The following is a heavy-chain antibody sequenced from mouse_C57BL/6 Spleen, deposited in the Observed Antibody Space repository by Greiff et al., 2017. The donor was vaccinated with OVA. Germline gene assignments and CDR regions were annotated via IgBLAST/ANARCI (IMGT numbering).Heavy chain of an antibody. J-gene: IGHJ3*01. CDR3: ARRSNSFAY. CDR2: ISYDGSN. CDR1: GYSITSGYY. Sequence: EVKLMESGPGLVKPSQSLSLTCSVTGYSITSGYYWNWIRQFPGNKLEWMGYISYDGSNNYNPSLKNRISITRDTSKNQFFLKLNSVTTEDTATYYCARRSNSFAYWGQGTLVTVSA. V-gene: IGHV3-6*01. D-gene: IGHD2-5*01.